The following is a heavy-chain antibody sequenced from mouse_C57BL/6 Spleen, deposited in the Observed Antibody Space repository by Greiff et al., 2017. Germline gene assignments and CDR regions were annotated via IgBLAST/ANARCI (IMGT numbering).Heavy chain of an antibody. CDR1: GYSITSGYY. CDR3: ARGGGGNFDY. D-gene: IGHD1-1*02. J-gene: IGHJ2*01. V-gene: IGHV3-6*01. Sequence: EVQLQESGPGLVKPSQSLSLTCSVTGYSITSGYYWNWIRQFPGNKLEWRGYISYDGSNNYNPSRKNRITITRDTSTNQFVLKLNSVTTEDTAIYYRARGGGGNFDYWGQGTTLTVSS. CDR2: ISYDGSN.